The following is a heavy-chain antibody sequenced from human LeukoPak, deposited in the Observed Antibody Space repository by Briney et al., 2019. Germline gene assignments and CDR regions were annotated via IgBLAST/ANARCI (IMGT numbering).Heavy chain of an antibody. J-gene: IGHJ6*02. CDR3: ARGPTVTDYYYYYYGMDV. D-gene: IGHD4-17*01. CDR2: IYYSGST. CDR1: GGSISSGGYY. Sequence: PSETLSLTCTVSGGSISSGGYYWSWIRQHPGKGLEWIGYIYYSGSTYYNPSLKSRVTISVDTSKNQFSLKLSSVTAADTAVYYCARGPTVTDYYYYYYGMDVWGQGTTVTASS. V-gene: IGHV4-31*03.